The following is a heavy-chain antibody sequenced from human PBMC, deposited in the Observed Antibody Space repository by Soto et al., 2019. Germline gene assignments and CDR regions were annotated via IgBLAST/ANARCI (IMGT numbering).Heavy chain of an antibody. D-gene: IGHD3-22*01. Sequence: GGSLRLSCAASGFTFSSYSMSWVRQAPGKGLEWVSVIYSDGRTYHADSVKGRFTISRDNFENTLYLQMNSLRAEDTAVYYCARVTTLAFDYWGQGTLVTVSS. V-gene: IGHV3-66*01. CDR3: ARVTTLAFDY. J-gene: IGHJ4*02. CDR2: IYSDGRT. CDR1: GFTFSSYS.